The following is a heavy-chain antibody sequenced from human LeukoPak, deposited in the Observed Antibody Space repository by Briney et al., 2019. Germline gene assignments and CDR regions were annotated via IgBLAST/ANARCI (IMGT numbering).Heavy chain of an antibody. D-gene: IGHD5-24*01. CDR1: GYRFTSYW. V-gene: IGHV5-51*01. CDR2: IYPGDSDT. J-gene: IGHJ4*02. Sequence: GESLQISCQGSGYRFTSYWIGWVRQLPGKGLEWRGIIYPGDSDTRYSPSFQGQVTISADKSISTAFLQWSSLKASDTAMYYCARLGWEDGYNSLGYWGQGTLVTVSS. CDR3: ARLGWEDGYNSLGY.